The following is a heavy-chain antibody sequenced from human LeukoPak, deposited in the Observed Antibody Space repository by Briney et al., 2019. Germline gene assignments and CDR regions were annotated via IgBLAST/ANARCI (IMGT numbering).Heavy chain of an antibody. V-gene: IGHV3-23*01. CDR3: AKESSWEINTPRYFDY. CDR1: GFTVSSNY. CDR2: ISGSGGST. D-gene: IGHD1-26*01. J-gene: IGHJ4*02. Sequence: PGGSLRLSCAASGFTVSSNYMSWVRQAPGKGLEWVSAISGSGGSTYYADSVKGRFTISRDNSKNTLYLQMNSLRAEDTAVYYCAKESSWEINTPRYFDYWGQGALVTVSS.